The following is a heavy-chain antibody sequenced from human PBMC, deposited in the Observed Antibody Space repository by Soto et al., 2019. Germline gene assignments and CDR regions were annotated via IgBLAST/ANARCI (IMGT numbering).Heavy chain of an antibody. CDR1: GYTFTSYD. D-gene: IGHD3-9*01. Sequence: ASVKVSCKASGYTFTSYDINWVRQATGQGLEWMGWMNPNSGNTGYAQKFQGRVTMTRNTSISTAYMELSSLRSEDTAVYYCARVGRYDILTGIGDYYYYYMDVWGKGTTVTVSS. J-gene: IGHJ6*03. CDR2: MNPNSGNT. CDR3: ARVGRYDILTGIGDYYYYYMDV. V-gene: IGHV1-8*01.